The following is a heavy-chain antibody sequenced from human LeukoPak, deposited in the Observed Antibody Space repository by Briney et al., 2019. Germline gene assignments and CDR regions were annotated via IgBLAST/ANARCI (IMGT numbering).Heavy chain of an antibody. CDR2: FDPEDGET. V-gene: IGHV1-24*01. Sequence: ASVKVSCKVSGSTLTELSMHWVRQAPGKGLEWMGGFDPEDGETIYAQKFQGRVTMTEDTSTDTAYMELSGLRSEDTAVYYCATLGRFPLNVNYYYYYGMDVWGQGTTVTVSS. CDR3: ATLGRFPLNVNYYYYYGMDV. CDR1: GSTLTELS. J-gene: IGHJ6*02.